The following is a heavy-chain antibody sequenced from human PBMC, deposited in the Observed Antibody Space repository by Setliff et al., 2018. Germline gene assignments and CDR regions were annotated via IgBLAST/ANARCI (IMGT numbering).Heavy chain of an antibody. J-gene: IGHJ5*02. CDR1: GGSVSSSGFF. CDR3: GRGFSGLEGWGNWFEP. V-gene: IGHV4-39*01. D-gene: IGHD7-27*01. CDR2: IYDSGSN. Sequence: PSETLSLTCTVSGGSVSSSGFFWGWLRQAPGKGLEWIGNIYDSGSNNYNASLKSRLIITRDTSKNQIALNLTSVPAADTAVYYCGRGFSGLEGWGNWFEPWGQGILVTVSS.